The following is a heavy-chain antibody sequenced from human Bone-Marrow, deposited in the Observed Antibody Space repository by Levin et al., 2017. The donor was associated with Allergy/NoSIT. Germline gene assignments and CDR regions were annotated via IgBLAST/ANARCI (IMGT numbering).Heavy chain of an antibody. CDR2: ISSTGST. Sequence: PSETLSLTCTVSGASISDYYWSWIRQSPGKGLEYIGYISSTGSTNYNPSLKSRVTMSVDTSKNQFSLKLTSVSAADTALYFCARSKGVAVAALFEDWYFDLWGRGSLVRVSS. J-gene: IGHJ2*01. D-gene: IGHD6-19*01. CDR1: GASISDYY. V-gene: IGHV4-59*01. CDR3: ARSKGVAVAALFEDWYFDL.